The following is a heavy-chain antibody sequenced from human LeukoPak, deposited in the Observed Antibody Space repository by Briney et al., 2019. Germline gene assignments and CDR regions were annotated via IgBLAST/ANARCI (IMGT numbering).Heavy chain of an antibody. Sequence: GRSLRLSCAASGFTFSSYGMHWVRQAPGKGLEWVAVIWYDGSNKYYADSVKGRFTISRDNSKNTLYLQMNSLRAEDTAVYYCARERGAAAGTLQFYYYYGMDVWGQGTTVTVSS. CDR1: GFTFSSYG. D-gene: IGHD6-13*01. J-gene: IGHJ6*02. CDR2: IWYDGSNK. CDR3: ARERGAAAGTLQFYYYYGMDV. V-gene: IGHV3-33*01.